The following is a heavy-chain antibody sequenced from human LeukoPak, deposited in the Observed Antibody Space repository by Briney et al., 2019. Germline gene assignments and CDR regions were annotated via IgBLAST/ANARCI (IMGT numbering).Heavy chain of an antibody. CDR3: ARRVGGSIQNWFDP. V-gene: IGHV7-4-1*02. D-gene: IGHD3-10*01. Sequence: ASVKVSCKASGYTFTSYAISWVRQAPGQGLEWMGWINTNTGNPTYAQGFTGRFVFSLDTSVSTAYLQISSLKAEDTAVYYCARRVGGSIQNWFDPWGQGTLVTVSS. CDR1: GYTFTSYA. J-gene: IGHJ5*02. CDR2: INTNTGNP.